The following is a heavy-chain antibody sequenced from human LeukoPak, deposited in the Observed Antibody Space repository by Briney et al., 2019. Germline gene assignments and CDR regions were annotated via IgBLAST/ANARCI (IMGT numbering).Heavy chain of an antibody. CDR2: VYPGDSHT. D-gene: IGHD3-3*01. V-gene: IGHV5-51*01. J-gene: IGHJ4*02. CDR1: GYSFSSYW. Sequence: GESLKISCQGSGYSFSSYWIAWVRQMPGKGLEWMGIVYPGDSHTRYSPSFQGQVTISADKSISTAYLQWSSLKASDTAMYYCARMTYYDFWSGYYPYYFDYWGQGTLVTVSS. CDR3: ARMTYYDFWSGYYPYYFDY.